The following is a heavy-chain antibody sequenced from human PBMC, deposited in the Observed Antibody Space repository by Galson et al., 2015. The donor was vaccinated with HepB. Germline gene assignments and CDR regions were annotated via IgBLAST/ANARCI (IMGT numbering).Heavy chain of an antibody. J-gene: IGHJ4*02. Sequence: LRLSCAASGFTFSDYWMTWVRQAPGKGLEWVANIKQDGSEKHYVDSVKGRFTISRDNAKNSLYLQMNGLRAEDTAVYYCAKDFGHYFWGQGALITVSP. CDR2: IKQDGSEK. V-gene: IGHV3-7*01. D-gene: IGHD2/OR15-2a*01. CDR1: GFTFSDYW. CDR3: AKDFGHYF.